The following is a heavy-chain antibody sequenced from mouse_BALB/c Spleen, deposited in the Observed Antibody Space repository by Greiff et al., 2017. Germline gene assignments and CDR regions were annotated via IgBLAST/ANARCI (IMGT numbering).Heavy chain of an antibody. CDR2: ISYSGST. CDR1: GYSITSDHA. D-gene: IGHD2-4*01. Sequence: ESGPGLVKPSQSLSLTCTVTGYSITSDHAWNWIRQFPGNKLEWMGYISYSGSTSYNPSLKSRISITRDTSKNQFFLQLNSVTTEDTATYYCARSYDYDGFAYWGQGTLVTVSA. CDR3: ARSYDYDGFAY. V-gene: IGHV3-2*02. J-gene: IGHJ3*01.